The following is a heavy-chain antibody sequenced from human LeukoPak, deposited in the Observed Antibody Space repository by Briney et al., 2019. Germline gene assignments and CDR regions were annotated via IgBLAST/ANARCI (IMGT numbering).Heavy chain of an antibody. CDR1: GGSISSYY. CDR3: ARAGWLMNAFDI. D-gene: IGHD5-18*01. V-gene: IGHV4-59*01. J-gene: IGHJ3*02. CDR2: IYYSGST. Sequence: SETLSLTCTVSGGSISSYYWSWIRQPPGKGLEWIGYIYYSGSTNYNPSLKSRVTISVDTSKNQFSLKLSSVTAADMAVYYCARAGWLMNAFDIWGQGTMVTVSS.